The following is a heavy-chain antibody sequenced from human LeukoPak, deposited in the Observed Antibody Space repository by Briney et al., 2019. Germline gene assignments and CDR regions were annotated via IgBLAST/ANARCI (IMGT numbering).Heavy chain of an antibody. CDR2: ISGSGGAT. J-gene: IGHJ4*02. D-gene: IGHD1-26*01. Sequence: GGSLRLSCAASGFTFSSYAMSWVRQAPGKGLEWVSAISGSGGATNYADSVKGRFTISRDNSKNTLYLQMNSLRAEDTAVYYCANSRRGSGSSDYWGQGTLVTVSS. CDR1: GFTFSSYA. V-gene: IGHV3-23*01. CDR3: ANSRRGSGSSDY.